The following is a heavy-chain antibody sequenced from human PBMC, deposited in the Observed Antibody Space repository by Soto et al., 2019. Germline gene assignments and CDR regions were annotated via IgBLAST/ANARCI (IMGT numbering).Heavy chain of an antibody. CDR1: GYSFTIYL. D-gene: IGHD2-2*01. Sequence: GESLKISCNGSGYSFTIYLSGWVRQMPGKGLEWMGIIYPGDSDTRYSPSFQGQVTISADKSISTAYLQWSSLKASDTAMYYCARTYCSSTSCHPFDYWGQGTLVTVSS. CDR3: ARTYCSSTSCHPFDY. CDR2: IYPGDSDT. J-gene: IGHJ4*02. V-gene: IGHV5-51*01.